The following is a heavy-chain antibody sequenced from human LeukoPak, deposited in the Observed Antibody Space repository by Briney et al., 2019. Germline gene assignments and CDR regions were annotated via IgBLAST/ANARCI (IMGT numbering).Heavy chain of an antibody. J-gene: IGHJ1*01. Sequence: SVKVSCKASGGTFSSYAISWVRQAPGQGLEWMGRIIPILGTANYAQKFQGRVTITADKSTSTAYMELSSLRSEDTAVYYCARVRPTYYYDSSGFSGEYFQHWGQGTLVTVSS. V-gene: IGHV1-69*04. D-gene: IGHD3-22*01. CDR3: ARVRPTYYYDSSGFSGEYFQH. CDR2: IIPILGTA. CDR1: GGTFSSYA.